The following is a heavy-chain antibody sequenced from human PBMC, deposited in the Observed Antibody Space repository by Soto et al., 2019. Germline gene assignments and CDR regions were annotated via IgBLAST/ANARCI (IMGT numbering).Heavy chain of an antibody. J-gene: IGHJ4*02. CDR1: GGSISSTSHY. D-gene: IGHD3-10*01. V-gene: IGHV4-39*01. Sequence: QLQLQESGPGLVKPSGTLSLTCTVSGGSISSTSHYWGWIRQPPGKGLEWIGNIYYTGTAYYNPSLKSRVTISVDTSKNQFSLKLSSVTAADTAVYYCARQGMVRGVITTVDYWGRGTLVTVSS. CDR2: IYYTGTA. CDR3: ARQGMVRGVITTVDY.